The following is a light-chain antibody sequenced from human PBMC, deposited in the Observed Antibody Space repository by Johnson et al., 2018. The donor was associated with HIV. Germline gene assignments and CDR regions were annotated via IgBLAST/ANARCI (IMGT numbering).Light chain of an antibody. V-gene: IGLV1-51*01. CDR3: GTWDSSLSYV. J-gene: IGLJ1*01. Sequence: QSVLTQPPSVSAAPGQKVTISCSGSSSNIGNNYVSWYQQLPGTAPKLLIYDNNKLPSGIPDRFSGSKSGTSATLGITGLQTGDEADYYCGTWDSSLSYVFGTGTKVTVL. CDR2: DNN. CDR1: SSNIGNNY.